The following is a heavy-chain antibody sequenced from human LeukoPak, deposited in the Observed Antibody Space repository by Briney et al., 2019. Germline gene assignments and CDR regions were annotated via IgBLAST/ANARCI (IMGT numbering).Heavy chain of an antibody. CDR3: ARERRGYSGYVIIDY. J-gene: IGHJ4*02. CDR2: IYYSGST. CDR1: GGSISSYY. Sequence: SETLSLTCTVSGGSISSYYWSWIRQPPGKGLEWIGYIYYSGSTNYNPSLKSRVTISVDTSKNQFSLKLSSVTAADTAVYYCARERRGYSGYVIIDYWGQGTLVTVSS. D-gene: IGHD5-12*01. V-gene: IGHV4-59*01.